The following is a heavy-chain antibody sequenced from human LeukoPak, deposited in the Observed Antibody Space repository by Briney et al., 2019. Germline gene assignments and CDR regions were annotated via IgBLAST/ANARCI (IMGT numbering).Heavy chain of an antibody. D-gene: IGHD6-13*01. CDR1: GFTFSSYA. CDR2: ISYDGSNK. CDR3: ARDSVAAGLAFDI. J-gene: IGHJ3*02. Sequence: GGSLRLSCAASGFTFSSYAMHWVRQAPGKGLEWVAVISYDGSNKYYADSVKGRFTISRDNSENTLYLQMNSLRAEDTAVYYCARDSVAAGLAFDIWGQGTMVTVSS. V-gene: IGHV3-30*04.